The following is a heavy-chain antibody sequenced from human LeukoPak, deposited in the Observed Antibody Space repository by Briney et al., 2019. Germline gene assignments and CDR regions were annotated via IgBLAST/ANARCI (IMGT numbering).Heavy chain of an antibody. CDR1: GFTFSSYG. Sequence: PGGSLRLSCAASGFTFSSYGMHWVRQALGKGLEWVALIRYDGSNKYYADSVKGRFTISRDNSKNTLYLQMNSLRAEDTAVYYCAKTYYYGSGSHHDAFDIWGQGTMVTVSS. J-gene: IGHJ3*02. V-gene: IGHV3-30*02. CDR3: AKTYYYGSGSHHDAFDI. CDR2: IRYDGSNK. D-gene: IGHD3-10*01.